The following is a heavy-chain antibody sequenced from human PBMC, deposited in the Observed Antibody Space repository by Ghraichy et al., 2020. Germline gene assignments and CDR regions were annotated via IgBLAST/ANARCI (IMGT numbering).Heavy chain of an antibody. Sequence: ETLSLTCAASGFTFGTFAMSWVRQAPGKGLEWVSAFSVTGITHYADSVKGRFTISGDNSKNMLYLQMNSLRAEDAAVYYCGKGGFGNAPDYWGQGTLVTVSS. CDR2: FSVTGIT. J-gene: IGHJ4*02. CDR3: GKGGFGNAPDY. D-gene: IGHD1-1*01. V-gene: IGHV3-23*01. CDR1: GFTFGTFA.